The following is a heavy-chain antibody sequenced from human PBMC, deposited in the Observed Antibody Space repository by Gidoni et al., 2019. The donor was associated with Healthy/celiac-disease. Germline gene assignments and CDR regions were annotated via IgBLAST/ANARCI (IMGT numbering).Heavy chain of an antibody. V-gene: IGHV1-69*09. CDR3: ARVIHYFACDI. CDR2: IIPILGIA. J-gene: IGHJ3*02. CDR1: GGTFSSYA. D-gene: IGHD3-10*01. Sequence: QVQLVQSGAEVKQPGSSVKVSCKASGGTFSSYAISWVRQAPGQGLEWMGRIIPILGIANYAQKFQGRVTITADKSTSTAYMELSSLRSEDTAVYYCARVIHYFACDIWGQGTMVTVSS.